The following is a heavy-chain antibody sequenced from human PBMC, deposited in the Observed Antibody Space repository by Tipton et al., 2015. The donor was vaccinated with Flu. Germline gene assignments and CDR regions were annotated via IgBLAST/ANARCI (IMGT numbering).Heavy chain of an antibody. V-gene: IGHV4-59*01. J-gene: IGHJ3*02. CDR2: IYYSGST. CDR3: AREKVGATSAFGI. CDR1: GGSISSYY. D-gene: IGHD1-26*01. Sequence: TLSLTCTVSGGSISSYYWSWIRQPPGKGLEWIGYIYYSGSTNYNPSPQSRVTISVDTSTNQFSLKLSSVTAADTAVCYCAREKVGATSAFGIWGQGTMVTVP.